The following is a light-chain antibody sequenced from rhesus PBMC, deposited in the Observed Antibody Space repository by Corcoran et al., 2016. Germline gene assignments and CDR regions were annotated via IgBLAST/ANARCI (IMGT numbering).Light chain of an antibody. CDR1: ENVHNL. CDR3: QHGYGTPLT. V-gene: IGKV1-74*01. CDR2: RVS. Sequence: DIQMTQSPSSLSASVGDRVTITCRASENVHNLLNWYQPKPGKAPKLMIYRVSTLQTGVPSRFSGSGSGTDYTFPISNLQPEDVAIYYCQHGYGTPLTFGGGTKVEIK. J-gene: IGKJ4*01.